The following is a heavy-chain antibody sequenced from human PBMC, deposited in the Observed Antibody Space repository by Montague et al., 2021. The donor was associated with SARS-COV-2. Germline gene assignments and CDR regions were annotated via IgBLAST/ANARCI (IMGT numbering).Heavy chain of an antibody. J-gene: IGHJ4*02. CDR2: IYCSGRT. Sequence: TLSLTCTVSGGSISSGGYYWSWIRQHPGKGLEWIGYIYCSGRTYYNPSLKSRVTISVDTSKNQFSLKLSSVTAADTAVYYCARGGTIFGVVTFPFDYWGQGTLVTVSS. D-gene: IGHD3-3*01. CDR1: GGSISSGGYY. V-gene: IGHV4-31*03. CDR3: ARGGTIFGVVTFPFDY.